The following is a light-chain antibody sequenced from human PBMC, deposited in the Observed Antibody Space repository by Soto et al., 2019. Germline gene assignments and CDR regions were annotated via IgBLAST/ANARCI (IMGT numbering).Light chain of an antibody. J-gene: IGLJ1*01. V-gene: IGLV2-14*01. CDR1: SSDFGSYNY. CDR3: SFNTNPGPYV. Sequence: QSALTQPASVSGSPGQSITISCIGTSSDFGSYNYVSWYQHHPGKAPKLVISEVSNWPSGVSYRFSASKSGNTAYLTISGPQAEDGADLYLSFNTNPGPYVFGTGTKLTVL. CDR2: EVS.